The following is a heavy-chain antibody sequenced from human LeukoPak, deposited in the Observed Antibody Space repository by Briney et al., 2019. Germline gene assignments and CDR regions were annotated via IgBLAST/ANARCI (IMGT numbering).Heavy chain of an antibody. J-gene: IGHJ4*02. D-gene: IGHD5-18*01. Sequence: SETLSLTCDVSGVSIQSYWWSGVRKPAAGGLECSGRIYTTGRTNYSPSFQSRVTMSIDVSSNQFSLSLSSVTAADTDVYYCARSGYTISAYHSDFWGQGAPVTASS. CDR1: GVSIQSYW. V-gene: IGHV4-4*07. CDR2: IYTTGRT. CDR3: ARSGYTISAYHSDF.